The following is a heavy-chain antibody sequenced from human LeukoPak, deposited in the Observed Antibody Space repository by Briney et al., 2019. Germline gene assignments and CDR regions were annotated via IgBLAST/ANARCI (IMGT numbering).Heavy chain of an antibody. D-gene: IGHD6-19*01. J-gene: IGHJ4*02. CDR3: ASTDSSGWYDADY. V-gene: IGHV3-30-3*01. CDR1: GFTFSSDA. Sequence: GGSLRLSCAASGFTFSSDAMHWVRQAPGKGLDWVAVISFDGSNKFYADSVKGRFTISRDNSKNTLFLQMNSLRAEDTAVYYCASTDSSGWYDADYWGQGTLVTVSS. CDR2: ISFDGSNK.